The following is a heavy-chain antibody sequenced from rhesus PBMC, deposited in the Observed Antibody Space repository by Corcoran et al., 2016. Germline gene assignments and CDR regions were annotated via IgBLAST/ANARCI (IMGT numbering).Heavy chain of an antibody. D-gene: IGHD5-30*01. V-gene: IGHV3S25*01. Sequence: EVQLVESGGGLAKPGGSLRLSCAASGFTFSSYWMNWVRQAPGKGREWVSAINRGGGSTSYTDAVKGRCTISRDNSKTTPSLQRNSLRAEYTAVYYCATSGYSGYSYGLDSWGQGVVVTVSS. J-gene: IGHJ6*01. CDR2: INRGGGST. CDR3: ATSGYSGYSYGLDS. CDR1: GFTFSSYW.